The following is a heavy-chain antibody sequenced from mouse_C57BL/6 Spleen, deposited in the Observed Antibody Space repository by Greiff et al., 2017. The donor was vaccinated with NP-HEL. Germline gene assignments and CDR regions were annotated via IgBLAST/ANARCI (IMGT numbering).Heavy chain of an antibody. Sequence: EVQVVESEGGLVQPGSSMKLSCTASGFTFSDYYMAWVRQVPEKGLEWVANINYDGSSTYYLDSLKSRFIISRDNAKNILYLQMSSLKSEDTATYYCARIYSNYEDWYFDVWGTGTTVTVSS. CDR1: GFTFSDYY. CDR2: INYDGSST. V-gene: IGHV5-16*01. D-gene: IGHD2-5*01. J-gene: IGHJ1*03. CDR3: ARIYSNYEDWYFDV.